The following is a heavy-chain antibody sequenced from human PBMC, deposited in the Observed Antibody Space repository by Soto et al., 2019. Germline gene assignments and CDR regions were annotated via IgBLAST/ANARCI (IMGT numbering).Heavy chain of an antibody. CDR2: IIPIFGTA. D-gene: IGHD6-6*01. Sequence: SVKVSCKASGGTFSSYAISWVRQAPGQGLEWIGGIIPIFGTANYAQKFQGRVTITADESTSTAYMELSSLRSEDTAVYYCASPPERAARPDYYGMDVWGQGTTVTVSS. CDR3: ASPPERAARPDYYGMDV. CDR1: GGTFSSYA. V-gene: IGHV1-69*13. J-gene: IGHJ6*02.